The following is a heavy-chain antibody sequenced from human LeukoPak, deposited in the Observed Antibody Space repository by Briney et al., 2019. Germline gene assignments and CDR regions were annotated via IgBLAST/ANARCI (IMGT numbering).Heavy chain of an antibody. Sequence: GGSLRVSCAASGFTFSSYWMTWVRQAPGKGLEWVANIKQDGSEKYYVDSVKGRFTISRDNAKSSLYLQMNSLRAEDTAVYYCARDTIAAAGVVSGMDVWGQGTTVTVSS. CDR1: GFTFSSYW. CDR2: IKQDGSEK. D-gene: IGHD6-13*01. J-gene: IGHJ6*02. CDR3: ARDTIAAAGVVSGMDV. V-gene: IGHV3-7*01.